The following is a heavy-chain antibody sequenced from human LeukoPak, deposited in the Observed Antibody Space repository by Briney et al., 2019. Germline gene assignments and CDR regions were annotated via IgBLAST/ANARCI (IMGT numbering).Heavy chain of an antibody. CDR2: ISYDGSNK. V-gene: IGHV3-30-3*01. CDR1: GFTFSSYA. J-gene: IGHJ3*02. D-gene: IGHD2-21*02. CDR3: ARVGRVVVVTGGPTDAFDI. Sequence: GRSLRLSCAASGFTFSSYAMHWVRQAPGKGLEGVAVISYDGSNKYYADSVKGRFTISRDNSKNTLYLQMNSLRAEDTAVYYCARVGRVVVVTGGPTDAFDIWGQGTMVTVSS.